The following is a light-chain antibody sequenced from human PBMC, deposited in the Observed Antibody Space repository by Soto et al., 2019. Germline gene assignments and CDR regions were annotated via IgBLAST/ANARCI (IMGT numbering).Light chain of an antibody. CDR2: KAS. J-gene: IGKJ1*01. V-gene: IGKV1-5*03. CDR3: QQYETEWS. CDR1: QTINIW. Sequence: DIQMTQSPSTLSAFVGDRVTITCRASQTINIWLAWYQQKPGKAPKLLIYKASTLESGVPSRFSGSGSGTEFSLTICSLQPDDFATYYCQQYETEWSFGQGTKVEIK.